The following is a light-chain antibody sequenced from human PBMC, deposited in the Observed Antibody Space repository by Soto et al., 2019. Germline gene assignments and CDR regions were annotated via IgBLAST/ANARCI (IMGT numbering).Light chain of an antibody. V-gene: IGKV1-27*01. CDR1: QGISNY. CDR3: QKYNSDSLT. Sequence: IQITKCPSSLSASVGDRVTITCRASQGISNYLAWYQQKPGKAPQLLIYGATTLQSGVPSRFSGSGSGTDFTLTIASLQPEDVATYYCQKYNSDSLTFGRGTKVDIK. CDR2: GAT. J-gene: IGKJ4*01.